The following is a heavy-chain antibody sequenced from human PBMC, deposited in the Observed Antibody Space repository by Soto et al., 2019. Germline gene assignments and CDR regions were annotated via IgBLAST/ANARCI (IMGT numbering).Heavy chain of an antibody. CDR2: IKSKTDGGTT. J-gene: IGHJ3*02. V-gene: IGHV3-15*01. D-gene: IGHD6-6*01. CDR3: TTDLPSSIAARDAFDI. Sequence: GGSLRLSCAASGFTFSNAWMSWVRQAPGKGLEWVGRIKSKTDGGTTDYAAPVKGRFTISRDDSKNTLYLQMNSLKTEDTAVYYCTTDLPSSIAARDAFDIWGQGTMVTVSS. CDR1: GFTFSNAW.